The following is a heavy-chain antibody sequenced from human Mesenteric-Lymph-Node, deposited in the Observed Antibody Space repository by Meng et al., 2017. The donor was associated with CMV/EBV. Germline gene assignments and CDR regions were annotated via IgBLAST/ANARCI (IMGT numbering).Heavy chain of an antibody. CDR2: MNPNSGNT. V-gene: IGHV1-8*01. CDR3: ARQPAILGPYDY. CDR1: GYPFTSYD. J-gene: IGHJ4*02. D-gene: IGHD2-21*02. Sequence: CKASGYPFTSYDINWVRQAAGQGLEWMGWMNPNSGNTGYAQKFQGRVTMTRDTSISTAYMVLSSLRSEDTAVYYCARQPAILGPYDYWGQGTLVTVSS.